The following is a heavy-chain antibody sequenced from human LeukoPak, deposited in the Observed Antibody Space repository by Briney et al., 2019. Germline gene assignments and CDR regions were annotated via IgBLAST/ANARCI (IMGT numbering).Heavy chain of an antibody. CDR3: AKNRDSSDYPRDFDF. D-gene: IGHD3-22*01. CDR1: GFTFSSYG. J-gene: IGHJ4*02. CDR2: IRHDGSYQ. Sequence: GGSLRLSCAAFGFTFSSYGMHWVRQTPGKGLEWVAFIRHDGSYQQYADSVKGRFTVSRDNSKDMVYLQMNSLRTEDTTVYYCAKNRDSSDYPRDFDFWGQGTLVTVSS. V-gene: IGHV3-30*02.